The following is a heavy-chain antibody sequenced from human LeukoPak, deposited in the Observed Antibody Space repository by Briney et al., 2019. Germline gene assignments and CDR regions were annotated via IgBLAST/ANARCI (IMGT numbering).Heavy chain of an antibody. CDR2: FDPEDGET. CDR1: GYTLTELS. V-gene: IGHV1-24*01. Sequence: GASVKVSCKVSGYTLTELSMHWVRQAPGKGLEWMGGFDPEDGETIYAQKFQGRVTMTENTSTDTAYMELSSLRSEDTAVYYCATLSVFGTSWGEREYNWFDPWGQGTLVTVSS. D-gene: IGHD3-16*01. J-gene: IGHJ5*02. CDR3: ATLSVFGTSWGEREYNWFDP.